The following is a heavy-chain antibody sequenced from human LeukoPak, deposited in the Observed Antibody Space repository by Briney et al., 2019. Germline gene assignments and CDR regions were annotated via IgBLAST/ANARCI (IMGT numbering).Heavy chain of an antibody. Sequence: PGGSLRLSCAASGFTFSSYSMNWVRQAPGKGLEWVSSISSSSSYIYYADSVKGRFTISRDSAKNSLYLQMNSLRAEDTAVYYCARDRGYSGYGGYFDYWGQGTLVTVPS. CDR3: ARDRGYSGYGGYFDY. D-gene: IGHD5-12*01. CDR2: ISSSSSYI. CDR1: GFTFSSYS. J-gene: IGHJ4*02. V-gene: IGHV3-21*01.